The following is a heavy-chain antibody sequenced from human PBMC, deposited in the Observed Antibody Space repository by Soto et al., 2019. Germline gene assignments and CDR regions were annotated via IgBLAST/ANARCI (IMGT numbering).Heavy chain of an antibody. CDR2: IYYSGST. CDR3: ARGGGNYHYYYYMDV. Sequence: SETLSLTCTVSGGSISSYYWSWIRQRPGKGLEWIGYIYYSGSTNYNPSLKSRVTISVDTSKNQFSLKLSSVTAADTAVYYCARGGGNYHYYYYMDVWGKGTTVTVSS. V-gene: IGHV4-59*01. CDR1: GGSISSYY. D-gene: IGHD1-1*01. J-gene: IGHJ6*03.